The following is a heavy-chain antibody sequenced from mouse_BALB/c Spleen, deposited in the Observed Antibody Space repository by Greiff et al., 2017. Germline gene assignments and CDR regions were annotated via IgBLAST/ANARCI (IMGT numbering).Heavy chain of an antibody. J-gene: IGHJ3*01. CDR1: GFTFSSYY. D-gene: IGHD2-14*01. CDR2: INSNGGST. V-gene: IGHV5-6-2*01. CDR3: ARRGYYRYDAFAY. Sequence: EVQLVESGGGLVKLGGSLKLSCAASGFTFSSYYMSWVRQTPEKRLELVAAINSNGGSTYYPDTVKGRFTISRDNAKNTLYLQMSSLKSEDTALYYCARRGYYRYDAFAYWGQGTLVTVSA.